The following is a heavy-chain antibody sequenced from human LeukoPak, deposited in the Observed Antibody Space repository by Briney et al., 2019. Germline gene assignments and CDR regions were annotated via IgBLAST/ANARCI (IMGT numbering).Heavy chain of an antibody. V-gene: IGHV4-39*01. D-gene: IGHD5-12*01. CDR2: IYYSGST. Sequence: SETLSLTCTVSGGSISSSSYYWGWIRQPPGKGLEWIGSIYYSGSTYYNPSLKSRVTISVDTSKNQFSLKLTSVTVADPAVYYCARLNIVATILGDWGQGTLVTVSS. CDR3: ARLNIVATILGD. CDR1: GGSISSSSYY. J-gene: IGHJ4*02.